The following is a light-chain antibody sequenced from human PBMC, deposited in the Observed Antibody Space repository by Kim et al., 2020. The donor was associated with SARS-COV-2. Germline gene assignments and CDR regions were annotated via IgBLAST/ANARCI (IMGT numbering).Light chain of an antibody. CDR3: QVWDSSSDHRV. CDR2: YDS. CDR1: NIGSKS. Sequence: AQGRTAWITCGGTNIGSKSVLWYQQKPGQAPVLVIYYDSDRPSGIPERFSGSNSGNTATLTISRVEAGDEADYYCQVWDSSSDHRVFGGGTQLTVL. J-gene: IGLJ3*02. V-gene: IGLV3-21*04.